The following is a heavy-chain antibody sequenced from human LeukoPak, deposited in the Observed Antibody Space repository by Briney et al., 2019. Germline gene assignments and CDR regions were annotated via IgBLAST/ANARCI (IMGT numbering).Heavy chain of an antibody. J-gene: IGHJ4*02. Sequence: GGSLRLSCAASGFTFSHAWMSWVRQAPGKGLEWVGRIKSKIEGGTTEYAAPVKGRFTISRDDSKNTLYLQMNSLRAEDTAVYYCAKDQNHLVDYWGQGTLVTVSS. D-gene: IGHD1-14*01. CDR1: GFTFSHAW. CDR2: IKSKIEGGTT. CDR3: AKDQNHLVDY. V-gene: IGHV3-15*01.